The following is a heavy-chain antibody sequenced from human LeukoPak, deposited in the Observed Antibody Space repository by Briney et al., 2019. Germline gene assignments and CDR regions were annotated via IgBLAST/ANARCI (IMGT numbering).Heavy chain of an antibody. CDR1: GFTFSSYG. D-gene: IGHD6-13*01. J-gene: IGHJ4*02. CDR3: ARDFYSSSWYVRYYFDY. Sequence: QPGGSLRLSCAASGFTFSSYGMHWVRQAPGKGLEWVAVIWYDGSNKYYADSVKGRFTISRDNSKNTLYLQMNSLRAEDTAVYYCARDFYSSSWYVRYYFDYWGQGTLVTVSS. CDR2: IWYDGSNK. V-gene: IGHV3-33*01.